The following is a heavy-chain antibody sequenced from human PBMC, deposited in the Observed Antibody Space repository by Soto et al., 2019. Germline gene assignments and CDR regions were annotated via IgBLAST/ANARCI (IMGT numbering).Heavy chain of an antibody. CDR1: GGSFSGYY. V-gene: IGHV4-34*01. CDR2: INHSGST. CDR3: ARVHPLYWGNSFDY. D-gene: IGHD7-27*01. Sequence: SQTLSLTCAVYGGSFSGYYWSGIRQPPGKGLEWIGEINHSGSTNYNPSLKSRVTISVDTSKNQFSLKLSSVTAADTAVYYCARVHPLYWGNSFDYWGQGTLDTVSS. J-gene: IGHJ4*02.